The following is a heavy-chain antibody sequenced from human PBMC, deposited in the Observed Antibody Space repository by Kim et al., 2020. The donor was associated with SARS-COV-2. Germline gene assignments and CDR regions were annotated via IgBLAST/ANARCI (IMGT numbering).Heavy chain of an antibody. Sequence: GGSLRLSCAGSGFTFSSYALSWVRQPLGKGLEWLALIGGGGATTYYADSLKGRFTISRDNSKNTVYLQLNSLSAEDTAVYYCAIRRVTQYFYYWGQVALV. CDR3: AIRRVTQYFYY. CDR2: IGGGGATT. D-gene: IGHD2-21*02. CDR1: GFTFSSYA. J-gene: IGHJ4*02. V-gene: IGHV3-23*01.